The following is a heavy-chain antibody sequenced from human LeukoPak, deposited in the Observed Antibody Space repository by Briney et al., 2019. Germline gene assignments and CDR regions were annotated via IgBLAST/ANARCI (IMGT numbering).Heavy chain of an antibody. D-gene: IGHD2-15*01. J-gene: IGHJ6*02. CDR2: VYSGGTT. CDR1: GFTVSSNY. CDR3: ARQTGGYYYYSLDV. V-gene: IGHV3-66*04. Sequence: GGSLRLSCAASGFTVSSNYMTWVRQAPGKGLEWVSIVYSGGTTYYADSVKGRFTTSRDNSKNTLDLQMNSLRPEDTAVYYCARQTGGYYYYSLDVWGQGTAVTVS.